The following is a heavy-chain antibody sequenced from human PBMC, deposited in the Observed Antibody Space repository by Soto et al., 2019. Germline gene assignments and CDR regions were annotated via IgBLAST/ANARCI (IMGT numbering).Heavy chain of an antibody. CDR2: IYPGDSDT. V-gene: IGHV5-51*01. Sequence: GESLKISCKGSGYSFTSYWIGWVRQMPGKGLEWMGIIYPGDSDTNYSPSFQGHVTISADKSISTAYLQWSSLKASDTAMYYCARLAMATRRGYYGMDVWGQGTTVTVSS. D-gene: IGHD5-12*01. J-gene: IGHJ6*02. CDR1: GYSFTSYW. CDR3: ARLAMATRRGYYGMDV.